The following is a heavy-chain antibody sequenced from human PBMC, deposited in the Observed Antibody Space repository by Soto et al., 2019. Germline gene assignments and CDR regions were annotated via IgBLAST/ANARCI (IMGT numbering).Heavy chain of an antibody. CDR2: FRTSGDGGTT. CDR1: GFTFGAYS. Sequence: GGSLRLSCAASGFTFGAYSMSWVRQAPGKGLEWVSGFRTSGDGGTTYYADSVKGRFTISRDNSKNTLFLQINSLRAEDTAIYYCAKKVNSGPGSQYFDYWGQGTLVTVSS. V-gene: IGHV3-23*01. D-gene: IGHD3-10*01. CDR3: AKKVNSGPGSQYFDY. J-gene: IGHJ4*02.